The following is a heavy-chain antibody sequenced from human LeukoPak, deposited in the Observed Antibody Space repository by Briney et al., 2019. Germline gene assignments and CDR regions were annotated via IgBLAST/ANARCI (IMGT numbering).Heavy chain of an antibody. CDR1: GGSISSGSYY. D-gene: IGHD3-10*01. V-gene: IGHV4-39*01. CDR3: TRLSYGSGSYYNFYFGY. CDR2: IYYSGNT. J-gene: IGHJ4*02. Sequence: SETLSLTCTVSGGSISSGSYYWGWIRQPPGKGLEWIGSIYYSGNTYYNSSLKSRVTISVDASKNQFSLNLSSVTAADTAVHYCTRLSYGSGSYYNFYFGYWGQGTLVTVSA.